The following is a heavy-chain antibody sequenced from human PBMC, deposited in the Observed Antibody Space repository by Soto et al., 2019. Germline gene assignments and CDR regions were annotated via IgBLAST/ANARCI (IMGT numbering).Heavy chain of an antibody. CDR2: LTYDGAHE. V-gene: IGHV3-30*18. Sequence: HVQLVESGGGVVQPGGSLRLSCAASGFSFSDCGMHWVRQAPGKGLEWVAVLTYDGAHEYYGDSVKGRFTISRDNSKNTLFLQMSSLRVEDTAAYCCANDWRPNGCQGLDAFHILGRGTMVTVSS. CDR3: ANDWRPNGCQGLDAFHI. D-gene: IGHD2-8*01. CDR1: GFSFSDCG. J-gene: IGHJ3*02.